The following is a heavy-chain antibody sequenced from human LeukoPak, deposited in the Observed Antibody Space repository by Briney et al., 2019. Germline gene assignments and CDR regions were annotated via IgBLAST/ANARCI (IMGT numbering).Heavy chain of an antibody. CDR1: GFTFSSYA. J-gene: IGHJ4*02. V-gene: IGHV3-9*01. CDR3: PKGERTTVTTTLHY. D-gene: IGHD4-17*01. CDR2: ISWSGGSI. Sequence: GGSLRLSCAASGFTFSSYAMHWVRQAPGKGLEWVAGISWSGGSIAYADSVKGRFTISRDNAKNTLYLQMNSLRAEDTGLYYCPKGERTTVTTTLHYWGQGTLVSVSS.